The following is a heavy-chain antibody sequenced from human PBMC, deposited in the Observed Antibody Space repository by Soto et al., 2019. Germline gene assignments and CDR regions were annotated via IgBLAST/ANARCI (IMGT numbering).Heavy chain of an antibody. Sequence: EVQLVESGGDLVQPGRSLRLSCTTSGFTFGDYAVSWLRQAPGKGLEWVSFIRSKVSGGTAEYAASVKGRFTISSDDSKIIAHLQMNSLKIEDTAVYYCTRHLLGVRAFDSWGQGTMVTVSS. V-gene: IGHV3-49*03. CDR1: GFTFGDYA. CDR3: TRHLLGVRAFDS. D-gene: IGHD3-16*01. J-gene: IGHJ3*02. CDR2: IRSKVSGGTA.